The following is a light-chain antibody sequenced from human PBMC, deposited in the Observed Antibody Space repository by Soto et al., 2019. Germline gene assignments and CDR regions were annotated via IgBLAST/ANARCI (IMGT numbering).Light chain of an antibody. J-gene: IGLJ1*01. CDR3: CSYTTSSIYV. CDR2: DVN. V-gene: IGLV2-14*03. CDR1: SSDVGGYNY. Sequence: LTQPASVSGSPGQSIAISCTGTSSDVGGYNYVSWYQQHPGKAPKLMIYDVNNRPSGVSNRFSGSKSGNTASLTISGLQAEDEADYYCCSYTTSSIYVFGTGTKVTVL.